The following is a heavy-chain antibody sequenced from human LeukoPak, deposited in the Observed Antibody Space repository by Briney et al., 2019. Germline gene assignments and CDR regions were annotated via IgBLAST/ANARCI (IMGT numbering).Heavy chain of an antibody. CDR1: GFTFSSYE. V-gene: IGHV3-48*03. J-gene: IGHJ4*02. D-gene: IGHD1-1*01. CDR2: ISGNGGVI. Sequence: GGSLRLSCAASGFTFSSYEMNWVRQAPGKGLEWLSYISGNGGVIQYADSVKGRFTISRGNAKNLLYLQMDSLRVEDTAIYYCARDPRTVRIWGQGTLVTVSS. CDR3: ARDPRTVRI.